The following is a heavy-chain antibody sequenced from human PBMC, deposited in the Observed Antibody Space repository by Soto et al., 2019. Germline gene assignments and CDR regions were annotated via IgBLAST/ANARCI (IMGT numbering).Heavy chain of an antibody. CDR3: VRDYDSSGYNSDY. CDR1: GFTFSSYW. CDR2: INSEGTGT. D-gene: IGHD3-22*01. V-gene: IGHV3-74*01. Sequence: GGSLRLSCAASGFTFSSYWMHWVRQVPGRGLVWVSRINSEGTGTIYADSVKGRFTISRDNAKNTLYLQMNSLRAEDTAVYYCVRDYDSSGYNSDYWGQGTPVTVSS. J-gene: IGHJ4*02.